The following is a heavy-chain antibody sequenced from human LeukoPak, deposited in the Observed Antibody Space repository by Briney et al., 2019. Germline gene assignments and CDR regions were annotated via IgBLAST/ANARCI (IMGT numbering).Heavy chain of an antibody. Sequence: SETLSLTCTVSGGSISSYYWSWIRQPPGKGLEWIGYIYYSGSTNYNPSLKSRVTISVDTSKNQFSLKLSSVAAADTAVYYCATLVGYNWFDPWGQGTLVTVSS. CDR3: ATLVGYNWFDP. D-gene: IGHD3-10*01. CDR1: GGSISSYY. V-gene: IGHV4-59*01. J-gene: IGHJ5*02. CDR2: IYYSGST.